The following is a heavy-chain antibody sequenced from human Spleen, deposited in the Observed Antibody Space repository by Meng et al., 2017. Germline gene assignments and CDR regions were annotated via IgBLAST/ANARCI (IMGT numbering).Heavy chain of an antibody. CDR1: GGAFSGYY. CDR2: INHSGST. J-gene: IGHJ4*02. Sequence: QVQLQQWGAGLLKLSETLSLTCVVYGGAFSGYYWSWIRQPPGKGLEWIGEINHSGSTNYNPSLRSRITVSVDTSKKQFSLKLTSVTAADTAVYYCARLREGVPAASWGQGILVTVSS. D-gene: IGHD2-2*01. CDR3: ARLREGVPAAS. V-gene: IGHV4-34*01.